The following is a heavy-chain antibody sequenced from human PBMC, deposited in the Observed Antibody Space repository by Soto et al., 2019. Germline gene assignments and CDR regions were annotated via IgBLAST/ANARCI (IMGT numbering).Heavy chain of an antibody. CDR3: ATADGFGVVTPFFEY. Sequence: QLQLQESGPGLVKPSETLSLTCTVSGASISSRSHYWGWIRQSPGKHLEWIGSSFYRGSTHYNPSLKPRVTISVDTSKNQVSLKVYSVTAADTAVYYCATADGFGVVTPFFEYWGQGILGTVSS. CDR2: SFYRGST. CDR1: GASISSRSHY. V-gene: IGHV4-39*01. D-gene: IGHD3-3*01. J-gene: IGHJ4*02.